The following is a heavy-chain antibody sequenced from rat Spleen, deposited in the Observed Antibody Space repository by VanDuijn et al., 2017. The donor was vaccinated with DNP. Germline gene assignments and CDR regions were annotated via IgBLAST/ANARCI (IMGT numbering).Heavy chain of an antibody. D-gene: IGHD4-3*01. J-gene: IGHJ2*01. CDR3: VRWNSGHFDY. Sequence: EVQLVESGGGLVQPGRSLKLSCVASGLTFSDYNMAWVRQAPKKGLEWVASITYHGRIIHYRDSVKGRFTISRDNAKTTLYLQRNSLRSEDTATYYCVRWNSGHFDYWGQGVMVTVSS. CDR2: ITYHGRII. CDR1: GLTFSDYN. V-gene: IGHV5-7*01.